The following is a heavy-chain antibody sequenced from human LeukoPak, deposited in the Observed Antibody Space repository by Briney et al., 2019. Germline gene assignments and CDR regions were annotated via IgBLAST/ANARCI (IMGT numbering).Heavy chain of an antibody. CDR2: ISACNGNT. CDR3: AREGDIVVVPAAIDYYYYGMDV. Sequence: ASVKVSCKASGYTFTSYGISWVRQAPGQGLEWMGWISACNGNTNYAQKLQGRVTMTTDTSTSTAYMELRSLRSDDTAVYYCAREGDIVVVPAAIDYYYYGMDVWGQGTTVTVSS. V-gene: IGHV1-18*01. D-gene: IGHD2-2*01. J-gene: IGHJ6*02. CDR1: GYTFTSYG.